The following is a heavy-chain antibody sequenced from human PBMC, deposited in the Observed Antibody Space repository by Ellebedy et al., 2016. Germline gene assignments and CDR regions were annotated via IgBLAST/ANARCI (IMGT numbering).Heavy chain of an antibody. J-gene: IGHJ4*02. D-gene: IGHD6-19*01. CDR1: GFTFSSYA. CDR3: AKGSIAVAGHFDY. CDR2: ISGSGGST. Sequence: GESLKISCAASGFTFSSYAMSWVRQAPGKGLEWVSAISGSGGSTYYADSVKGRFTISRDNSKNTLYLQMNSLRAEDTAVYYCAKGSIAVAGHFDYWGQGTLVTVSS. V-gene: IGHV3-23*01.